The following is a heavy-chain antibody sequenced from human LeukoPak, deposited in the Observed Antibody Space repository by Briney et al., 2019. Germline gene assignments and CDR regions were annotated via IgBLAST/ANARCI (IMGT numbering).Heavy chain of an antibody. J-gene: IGHJ4*02. CDR2: IYYSGST. V-gene: IGHV4-59*08. CDR1: GGSISSYY. CDR3: ARGGYCSSTSCYSSRSGFDY. D-gene: IGHD2-2*01. Sequence: SETLSLTCTVSGGSISSYYWSWIRQPPGKGLEWIGYIYYSGSTYYNPSLKSRVTISVDTSKNQFSLKLSSVTAADTAVYYCARGGYCSSTSCYSSRSGFDYWGQGTLVTVSS.